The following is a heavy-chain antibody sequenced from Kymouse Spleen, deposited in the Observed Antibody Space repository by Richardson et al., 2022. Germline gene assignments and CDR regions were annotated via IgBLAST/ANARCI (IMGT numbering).Heavy chain of an antibody. J-gene: IGHJ6*02. V-gene: IGHV6-1*01. CDR1: GDSVSSNSAA. CDR3: ARDVVTPRTLYYYYYGMDV. D-gene: IGHD4-23*01. Sequence: QVQLQQSGPGLVKPSQTLSLTCAISGDSVSSNSAAWNWIRQSPSRGLEWLGRTYYRSKWYNDYAVSVKSRITINPDTSKNQFSLQLNSVTPEDTAVYYCARDVVTPRTLYYYYYGMDVWGQGTTVTVSS. CDR2: TYYRSKWYN.